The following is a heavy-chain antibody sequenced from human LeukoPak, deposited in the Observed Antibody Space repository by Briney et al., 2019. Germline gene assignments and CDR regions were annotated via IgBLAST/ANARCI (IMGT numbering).Heavy chain of an antibody. D-gene: IGHD6-6*01. J-gene: IGHJ4*02. CDR3: AREGRSSSPMDY. CDR1: GYSFNTYW. V-gene: IGHV5-51*01. CDR2: IYPGDSDT. Sequence: GESLKISCKGSGYSFNTYWIGLVRQMPGKGLEWMGIIYPGDSDTRYSPSFQGQVTISADKSLSTAYLQRGSLKASDTAMYYCAREGRSSSPMDYWSQGTLVTVSS.